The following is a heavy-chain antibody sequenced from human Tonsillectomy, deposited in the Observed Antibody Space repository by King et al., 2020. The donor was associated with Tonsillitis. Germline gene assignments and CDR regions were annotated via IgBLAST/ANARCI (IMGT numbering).Heavy chain of an antibody. V-gene: IGHV3-23*04. J-gene: IGHJ6*02. CDR3: ARGSWGVGPYYGMDV. CDR2: ITDSGSKT. Sequence: VQLVESGGAWVQPGGSLRLSCAASGFAFSSYAMSWVRQAPGKGPEWVSAITDSGSKTYYADSVEGRLTISRDNSKNTLYLQINSLRAEDTAIYYCARGSWGVGPYYGMDVWGRGTTVTVSS. CDR1: GFAFSSYA. D-gene: IGHD1-26*01.